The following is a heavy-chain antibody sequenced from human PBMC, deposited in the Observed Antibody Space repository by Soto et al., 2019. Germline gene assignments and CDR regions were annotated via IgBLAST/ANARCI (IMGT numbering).Heavy chain of an antibody. Sequence: SETLSLTCAVSGGSISSGDYSWNWIRQPPGKGLEWIGYIYYGGSTYYNPSLQSRVTMSVDRSRNHFSLKLNSVTAADTAVYYCARVRREYDNSGPVDYWGQGTLVTAPQ. J-gene: IGHJ4*02. D-gene: IGHD3-22*01. CDR3: ARVRREYDNSGPVDY. CDR1: GGSISSGDYS. CDR2: IYYGGST. V-gene: IGHV4-30-2*01.